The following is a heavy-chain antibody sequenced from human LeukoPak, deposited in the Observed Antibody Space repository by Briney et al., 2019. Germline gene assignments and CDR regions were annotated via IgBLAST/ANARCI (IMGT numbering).Heavy chain of an antibody. CDR1: GFTFSNYA. J-gene: IGHJ4*02. V-gene: IGHV3-21*01. CDR2: ISSSSSYI. Sequence: PGGSLRLSCAASGFTFSNYAMNWVRQAPGKGLEWVSSISSSSSYIYYADSVKGRFTISRDNAKNSLYLQMNSLRAEDTAVYYCARVRGNDDILTGYYQPSYYFDYWGQGTLVTVSS. D-gene: IGHD3-9*01. CDR3: ARVRGNDDILTGYYQPSYYFDY.